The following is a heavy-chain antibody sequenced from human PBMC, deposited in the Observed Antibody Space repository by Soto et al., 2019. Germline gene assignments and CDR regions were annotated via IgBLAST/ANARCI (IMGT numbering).Heavy chain of an antibody. CDR3: ARADYGDRGLAFDS. V-gene: IGHV4-31*03. J-gene: IGHJ4*02. CDR2: IYYTGST. D-gene: IGHD4-17*01. Sequence: SETLSLTCTVSGASTGSGGYYWSWIRQHPGKGLEWIGYIYYTGSTYYSPSLKSRASISVDTPKNQFSLKLDSVTAADTAVYYCARADYGDRGLAFDSWGQGTLVTVSS. CDR1: GASTGSGGYY.